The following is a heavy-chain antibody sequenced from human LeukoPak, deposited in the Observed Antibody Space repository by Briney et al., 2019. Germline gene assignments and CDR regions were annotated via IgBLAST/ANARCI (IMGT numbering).Heavy chain of an antibody. CDR1: GGSFSGYY. Sequence: SETLSLTCAVYGGSFSGYYWSWIRLPPGKGLEWIGEINHSGSTNYNPSLKSRVTISVDTSKNQFSLKLSSVTAADTAVYYCARGAIAAAGTHENYYYYYGMDVWGQGTTVTVSS. V-gene: IGHV4-34*01. CDR3: ARGAIAAAGTHENYYYYYGMDV. J-gene: IGHJ6*02. D-gene: IGHD6-13*01. CDR2: INHSGST.